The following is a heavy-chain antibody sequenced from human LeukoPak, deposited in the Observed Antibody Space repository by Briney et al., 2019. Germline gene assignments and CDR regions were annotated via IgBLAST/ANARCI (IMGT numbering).Heavy chain of an antibody. J-gene: IGHJ3*02. Sequence: SETLSLTCTVSGGSISSYYWSWIRQPAGKGLEWIGRIYTSGSTNYNPSLKSRVTMSVDTSKNQFSLKLSSVTAADTAVYYCARDRSYYDSSGYYTDAFDIWGPGTMVTVSS. CDR1: GGSISSYY. D-gene: IGHD3-22*01. CDR2: IYTSGST. CDR3: ARDRSYYDSSGYYTDAFDI. V-gene: IGHV4-4*07.